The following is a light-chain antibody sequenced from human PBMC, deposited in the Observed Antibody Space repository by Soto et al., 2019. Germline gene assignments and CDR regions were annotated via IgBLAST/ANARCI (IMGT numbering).Light chain of an antibody. CDR1: QSFSSTF. CDR2: GAS. V-gene: IGKV3-20*01. Sequence: EILLTQSPGSLSLSPGDRATLSCRASQSFSSTFFAWYQRKPGQAPRLLIYGASSRATGIPDRFSGSGSGTDFTLTISRLEPEDFAVYYCQQYASSVTFGQGTKVEIK. J-gene: IGKJ1*01. CDR3: QQYASSVT.